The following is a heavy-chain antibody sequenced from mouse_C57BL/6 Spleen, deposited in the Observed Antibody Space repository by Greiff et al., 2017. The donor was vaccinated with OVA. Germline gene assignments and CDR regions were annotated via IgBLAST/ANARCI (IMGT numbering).Heavy chain of an antibody. CDR3: ARGALITTVVAPYAMDY. V-gene: IGHV14-2*01. Sequence: EVQLQQSGAELVKPGASVKLSCTASGFNIKDYYMHWVKQRTEQGLEWIGRIDPEDGETKYAPKFQGKATITADTSSNTAYLQLSSLTSEDTAVYYCARGALITTVVAPYAMDYWGQGTSVTVSS. D-gene: IGHD1-1*01. J-gene: IGHJ4*01. CDR2: IDPEDGET. CDR1: GFNIKDYY.